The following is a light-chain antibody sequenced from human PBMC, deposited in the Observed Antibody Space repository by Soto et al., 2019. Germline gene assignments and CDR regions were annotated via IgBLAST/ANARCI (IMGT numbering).Light chain of an antibody. V-gene: IGLV2-23*02. J-gene: IGLJ2*01. CDR3: CSYAGRSNVV. CDR2: EVN. Sequence: QSALTQPASVSGSPGQSSTISCTGTSGDFGPYNLVSWYQQHPGRAPKLIIFEVNKRPSGVSNRLSGSKSGNTASLAISGLQADDEADYHCCSYAGRSNVVCGGGTKVTVL. CDR1: SGDFGPYNL.